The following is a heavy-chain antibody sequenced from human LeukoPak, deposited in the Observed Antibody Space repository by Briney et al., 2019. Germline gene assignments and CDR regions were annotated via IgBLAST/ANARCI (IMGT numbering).Heavy chain of an antibody. V-gene: IGHV4-39*07. Sequence: SETLSLTCTVSGASISSSSFYGGWIRQPPGKGLEWIGEINHSGSTNYNPSLKSRVTISVDTSKNQFSLKLSSVTAADTAVYYCARPPQYSSSSYFQHWGQVTLVTVSS. D-gene: IGHD6-6*01. J-gene: IGHJ1*01. CDR3: ARPPQYSSSSYFQH. CDR2: INHSGST. CDR1: GASISSSSFY.